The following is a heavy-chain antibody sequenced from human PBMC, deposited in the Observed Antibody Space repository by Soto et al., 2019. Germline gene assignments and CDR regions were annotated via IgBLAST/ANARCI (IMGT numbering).Heavy chain of an antibody. V-gene: IGHV3-64D*06. D-gene: IGHD2-15*01. CDR3: VKDPRLDIVVVVAAAPVPPH. Sequence: GGSLRLSCSASGFTFSSYAMHWVRQAPGKGLEYVSAISSNGGSTYYADSVKGRFTISRDNSKNTLYFQMSSLRAEDTAVYYCVKDPRLDIVVVVAAAPVPPHWGQGTPVTVSS. CDR2: ISSNGGST. J-gene: IGHJ4*02. CDR1: GFTFSSYA.